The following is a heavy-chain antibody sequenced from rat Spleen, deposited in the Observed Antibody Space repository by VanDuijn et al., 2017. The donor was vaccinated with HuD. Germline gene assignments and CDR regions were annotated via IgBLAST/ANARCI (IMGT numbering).Heavy chain of an antibody. V-gene: IGHV2-32*01. J-gene: IGHJ2*01. CDR1: GFSLTSYH. Sequence: QVQLKESGPGLVKPSETLSLTCTVSGFSLTSYHINWVRRPPGKGLEWMGVIWLDGRTAYDSTLKSRLSIRGDTSTSQVFLNMSRLRTEDTATYLCARDRIGPCVSWGQGVMVTVSS. D-gene: IGHD4-2*01. CDR2: IWLDGRT. CDR3: ARDRIGPCVS.